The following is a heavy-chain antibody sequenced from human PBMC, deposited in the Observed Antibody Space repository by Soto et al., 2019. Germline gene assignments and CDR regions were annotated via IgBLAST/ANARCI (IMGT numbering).Heavy chain of an antibody. J-gene: IGHJ3*02. CDR1: GYTFTRYY. D-gene: IGHD3-10*01. CDR2: INPSGGST. V-gene: IGHV1-46*01. Sequence: ASVNGSWKAFGYTFTRYYMHWVRQAPGQGLEWMGIINPSGGSTSYAQKFQGRVTMTRDTSTSTVYMELSSLRSEDTAVYYCARGKGGYAFDIWGQGTMVTVSS. CDR3: ARGKGGYAFDI.